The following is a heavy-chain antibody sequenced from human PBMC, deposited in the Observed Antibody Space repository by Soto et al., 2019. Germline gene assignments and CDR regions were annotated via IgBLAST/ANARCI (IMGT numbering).Heavy chain of an antibody. J-gene: IGHJ5*02. CDR1: GGSLISADHY. Sequence: SETLSLTCTVSGGSLISADHYWTWIRQHPGEGLEWLGYIYYTGSTFYRPSLKSRLTMSIDTSKNQFSLKLSSVTAADTAAYFCARGIVAAASRGGFFDPWGQGAQVTVSS. CDR2: IYYTGST. CDR3: ARGIVAAASRGGFFDP. V-gene: IGHV4-31*03. D-gene: IGHD1-26*01.